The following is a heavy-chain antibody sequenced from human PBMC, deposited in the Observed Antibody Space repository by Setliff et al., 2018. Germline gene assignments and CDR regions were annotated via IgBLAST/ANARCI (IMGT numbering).Heavy chain of an antibody. Sequence: GGSLSLSCEASGFTFKTYEMIWVRQAPGKGLERVSKTHTDGITIYSDSVRGRFTIFRDSAKNSLHLQMTGLSAEDTAVYYCARRLPYFGMDVWGQGTTVTVSS. CDR1: GFTFKTYE. CDR2: THTDGITI. D-gene: IGHD2-15*01. J-gene: IGHJ6*02. CDR3: ARRLPYFGMDV. V-gene: IGHV3-48*03.